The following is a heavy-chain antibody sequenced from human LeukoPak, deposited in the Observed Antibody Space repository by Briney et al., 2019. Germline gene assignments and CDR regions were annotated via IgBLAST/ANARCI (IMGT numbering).Heavy chain of an antibody. CDR2: IYYSGST. J-gene: IGHJ4*02. V-gene: IGHV4-39*01. Sequence: PSETLSLTCTVSGGSISSSSYYWGWIRQPPGKGLEWIGSIYYSGSTYYNPSLRSRVTISVDTSKNQFSLKLTSVTAADTAVYYCVRQGDGGRAYDHWGQGTLVTVSS. CDR1: GGSISSSSYY. D-gene: IGHD4-23*01. CDR3: VRQGDGGRAYDH.